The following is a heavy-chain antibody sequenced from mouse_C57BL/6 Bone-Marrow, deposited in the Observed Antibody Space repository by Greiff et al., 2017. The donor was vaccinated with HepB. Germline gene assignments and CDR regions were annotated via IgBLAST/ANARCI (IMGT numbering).Heavy chain of an antibody. D-gene: IGHD1-1*01. J-gene: IGHJ2*01. Sequence: QVHVKQSGAELVKPGASVKMSCKASGYTFTTYPIEWMKQNHGKSLEWIGNFHPYNDDTKYNEKFKGKATLTVEKSSSTFYLELSRLTSDDSAVYYCARRGYGSSFDYWGQGTTLTVSS. CDR2: FHPYNDDT. CDR1: GYTFTTYP. V-gene: IGHV1-47*01. CDR3: ARRGYGSSFDY.